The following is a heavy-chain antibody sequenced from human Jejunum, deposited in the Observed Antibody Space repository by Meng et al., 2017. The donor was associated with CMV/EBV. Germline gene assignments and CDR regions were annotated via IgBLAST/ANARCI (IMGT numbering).Heavy chain of an antibody. Sequence: GFTFNKYSMNWVRQAPGKGLEWVSSISSTSSSLFYADSVKGRFTISRDNAQNSLYLQMNSLRADDTAVYYCVRSPLSVARDFYFDHWGQGAQVTVSS. V-gene: IGHV3-21*01. CDR1: GFTFNKYS. D-gene: IGHD5/OR15-5a*01. CDR3: VRSPLSVARDFYFDH. CDR2: ISSTSSSL. J-gene: IGHJ4*02.